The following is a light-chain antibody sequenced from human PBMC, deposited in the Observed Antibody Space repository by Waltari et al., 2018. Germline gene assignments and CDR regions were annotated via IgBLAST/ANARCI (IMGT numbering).Light chain of an antibody. V-gene: IGLV2-14*03. CDR2: NVT. CDR3: SSYTRSSALV. J-gene: IGLJ2*01. CDR1: SRDVGGYTY. Sequence: QSALTQPASVSGSPGQSITISCTGTSRDVGGYTYVSWYQRDPGKAPKPMIYNVTVRPSGVSNRFSGSKSGNTASLIISGLQAEDEADYFCSSYTRSSALVFGGGTKLTVL.